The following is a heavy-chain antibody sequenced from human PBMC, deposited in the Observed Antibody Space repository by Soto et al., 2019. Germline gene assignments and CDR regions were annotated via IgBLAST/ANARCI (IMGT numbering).Heavy chain of an antibody. J-gene: IGHJ6*02. D-gene: IGHD6-13*01. CDR3: ARVPAAAGPNYYGMDV. CDR1: GFTVSSNY. Sequence: EVQLVESGGGLIQPGGSLRLSCAASGFTVSSNYMSWVRQAPGKGLEWVSVIYSGGSTYYADSVKGRFTISRDNSKNTLYLQMNSLRAEDTAVYYCARVPAAAGPNYYGMDVWGQGTTVTVSS. CDR2: IYSGGST. V-gene: IGHV3-53*01.